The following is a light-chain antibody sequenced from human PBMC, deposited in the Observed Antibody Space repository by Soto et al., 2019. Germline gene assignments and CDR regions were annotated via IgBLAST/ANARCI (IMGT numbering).Light chain of an antibody. CDR1: QSVSNNY. V-gene: IGKV3-20*01. Sequence: EIVLTQSTGTLSLSPGERATPSWGASQSVSNNYLAWYQQKPGQAPRLLIYGASNRATGIPDRFSGSGSGTDSTLTISRLEPEDFAVYYCQQYGSSGTFGQGTKVDIK. CDR2: GAS. J-gene: IGKJ1*01. CDR3: QQYGSSGT.